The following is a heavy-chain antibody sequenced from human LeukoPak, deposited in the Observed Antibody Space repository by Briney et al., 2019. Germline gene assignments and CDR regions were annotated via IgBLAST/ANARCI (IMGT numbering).Heavy chain of an antibody. CDR1: GYTFTSYA. D-gene: IGHD5-12*01. J-gene: IGHJ3*02. Sequence: ASVKVSCKASGYTFTSYATHWVRQAPGERLEWMGWINAGNGNTKYSQRFQDRVTITRDTSASTAYMELSSLRSEDTAVYYCARKSYIGIGPDAFDIWGPGTMVTVSS. CDR3: ARKSYIGIGPDAFDI. CDR2: INAGNGNT. V-gene: IGHV1-3*01.